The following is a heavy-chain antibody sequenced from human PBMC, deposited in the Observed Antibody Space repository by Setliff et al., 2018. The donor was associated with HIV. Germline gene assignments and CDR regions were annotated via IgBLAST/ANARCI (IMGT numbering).Heavy chain of an antibody. V-gene: IGHV5-51*01. CDR3: ARVIVGASDAFDI. CDR1: GYSFTNYW. D-gene: IGHD1-26*01. Sequence: GESLKISCQGYGYSFTNYWIAWVRQMPGKGLEWMGIIYPGDSDTRYSPSFQGQVTISADKSNNTAYLQWSSLRASDIAMYYCARVIVGASDAFDIWGQGTMVTVSS. CDR2: IYPGDSDT. J-gene: IGHJ3*02.